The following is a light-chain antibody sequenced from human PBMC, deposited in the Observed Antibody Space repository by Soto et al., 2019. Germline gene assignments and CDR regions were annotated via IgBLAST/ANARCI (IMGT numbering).Light chain of an antibody. CDR2: EVS. J-gene: IGLJ3*02. CDR3: SSYTRSDTLV. CDR1: SSDVGAYDS. V-gene: IGLV2-14*01. Sequence: QSALTQPASVSGSPGQSITISCTGSSSDVGAYDSVAWYQKHPGKAPKLILYEVSNRPSGISNRFSGSKSGNTASLTISGLPAEDEADYYCSSYTRSDTLVFGGGTKLTVL.